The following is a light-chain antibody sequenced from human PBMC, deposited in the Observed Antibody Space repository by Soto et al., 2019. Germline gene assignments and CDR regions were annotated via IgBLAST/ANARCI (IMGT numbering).Light chain of an antibody. CDR2: GAS. J-gene: IGKJ1*01. CDR1: QSVGSK. V-gene: IGKV3-20*01. CDR3: QQYGSSFAT. Sequence: IVLTQSPGPLSVSPVERATLSCRASQSVGSKLSWYRQAPGQAPRLLIYGASTRATDTPARFSGSGAGTDFTLALSNVEPGDFAVYYCQQYGSSFATFGQGTQVE.